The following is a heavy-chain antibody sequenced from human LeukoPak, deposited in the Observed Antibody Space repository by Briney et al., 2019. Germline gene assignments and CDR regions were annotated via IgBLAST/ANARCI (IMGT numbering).Heavy chain of an antibody. J-gene: IGHJ6*02. CDR3: ARDIVVVPAAPWGYGMDV. CDR2: INHSGST. Sequence: SETLSLTCAVYGGSFSGYYWSWIRQPPGKGLEWIGEINHSGSTNYNPSLKSRVTISVDTSKNQFSLKLSSVTAADTAVYYCARDIVVVPAAPWGYGMDVWGQGTTVTVSS. V-gene: IGHV4-34*01. D-gene: IGHD2-2*01. CDR1: GGSFSGYY.